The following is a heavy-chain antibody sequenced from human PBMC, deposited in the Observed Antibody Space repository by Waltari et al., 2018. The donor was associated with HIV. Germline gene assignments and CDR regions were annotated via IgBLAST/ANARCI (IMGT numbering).Heavy chain of an antibody. Sequence: QVQLVQSGAEVKKPGASVKVSCEASGYTFTGYYMHWVRQAPGQGLEWMGWINPNSGGTNYAQKFQGRVTMTRDTSISTSYMELSRLRSDDTAVYYCAAYSGSYYVDFDYWGQGTLVTVSS. V-gene: IGHV1-2*02. CDR2: INPNSGGT. CDR1: GYTFTGYY. J-gene: IGHJ4*02. CDR3: AAYSGSYYVDFDY. D-gene: IGHD1-26*01.